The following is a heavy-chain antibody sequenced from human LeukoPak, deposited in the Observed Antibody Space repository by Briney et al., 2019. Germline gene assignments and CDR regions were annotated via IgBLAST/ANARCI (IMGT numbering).Heavy chain of an antibody. CDR1: GFTFDDYA. CDR3: AKLHYYASSGYYTGDY. J-gene: IGHJ4*02. Sequence: GGSLRLSCAASGFTFDDYAMHWVRQAPGKGLEWVSGISWNSGSIGYADSVKGRFTISRDNAKNSLYLQMNSLRAEDTALYYCAKLHYYASSGYYTGDYWGQGTLVTVSS. D-gene: IGHD3-22*01. CDR2: ISWNSGSI. V-gene: IGHV3-9*01.